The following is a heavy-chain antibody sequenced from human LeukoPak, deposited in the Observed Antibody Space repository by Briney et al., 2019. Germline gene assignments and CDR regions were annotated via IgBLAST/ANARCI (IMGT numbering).Heavy chain of an antibody. CDR1: GGSISSYY. CDR3: VRVQADGHSDI. V-gene: IGHV4-59*01. Sequence: SETLSLTCTVSGGSISSYYWSWIRQPPGKGLGWIGYIYYRGSTKYNPSLESRVTMSVDMSKNQFSLKLNSVTAADTAVYYCVRVQADGHSDIWGQGTMVTVSS. CDR2: IYYRGST. D-gene: IGHD5-24*01. J-gene: IGHJ3*02.